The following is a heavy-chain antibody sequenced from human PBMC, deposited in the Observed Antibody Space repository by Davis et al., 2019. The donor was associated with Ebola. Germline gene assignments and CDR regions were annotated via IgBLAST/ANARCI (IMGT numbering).Heavy chain of an antibody. CDR2: IYSGGST. D-gene: IGHD5-18*01. CDR3: ARHSRYYYYYMDV. CDR1: GFTVSRNY. Sequence: PGGSLSLSCAASGFTVSRNYMSWVRQAPGKGLEWVSVIYSGGSTYYADSVKGRFTISRDNSKNTLYLQMNSLRAEDTAVYYCARHSRYYYYYMDVWGKGTTVTVSS. J-gene: IGHJ6*03. V-gene: IGHV3-53*01.